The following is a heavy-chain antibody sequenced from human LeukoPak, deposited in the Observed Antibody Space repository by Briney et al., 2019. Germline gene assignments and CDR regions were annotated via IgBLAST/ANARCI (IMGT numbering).Heavy chain of an antibody. CDR2: ISSSGSTI. Sequence: GGSLRVSCAASGFTFSSYEMNWVRQAPGKGLEWVSYISSSGSTIYYADSVKGRFTISRDNAKNSLYLQMNSLRAEDTAVYYCASVPAATTDVWGKGTTVTVSS. CDR1: GFTFSSYE. V-gene: IGHV3-48*03. CDR3: ASVPAATTDV. J-gene: IGHJ6*04. D-gene: IGHD2-2*01.